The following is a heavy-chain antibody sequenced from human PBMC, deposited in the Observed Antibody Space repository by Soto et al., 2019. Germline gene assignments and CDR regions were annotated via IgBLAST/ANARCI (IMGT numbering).Heavy chain of an antibody. Sequence: QLQLQESGPGLVKPSETLSLTCTVSGGSISSSSYYWGWIRQPPGKGLEWIGSIYYSGSTYYNPSLKSRVTISVDTSKNQSSLKLSSVTAAHTAVYYCARKFVAVAGTLAWYFDLWGRGTLVTVSS. CDR1: GGSISSSSYY. CDR3: ARKFVAVAGTLAWYFDL. CDR2: IYYSGST. J-gene: IGHJ2*01. D-gene: IGHD6-19*01. V-gene: IGHV4-39*01.